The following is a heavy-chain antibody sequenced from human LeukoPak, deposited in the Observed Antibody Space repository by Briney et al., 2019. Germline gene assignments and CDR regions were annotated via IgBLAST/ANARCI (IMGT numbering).Heavy chain of an antibody. V-gene: IGHV3-74*01. D-gene: IGHD2/OR15-2a*01. CDR1: GNYW. CDR3: VSFYETY. CDR2: INSDGSWT. Sequence: GGSLRLSCAASGNYWMHWVRQVPGKGLVWVSHINSDGSWTSYADSVKGRFTISKDNAKNTVYLQMNSLRAEDTAVYYCVSFYETYWGRGALVTVSS. J-gene: IGHJ4*02.